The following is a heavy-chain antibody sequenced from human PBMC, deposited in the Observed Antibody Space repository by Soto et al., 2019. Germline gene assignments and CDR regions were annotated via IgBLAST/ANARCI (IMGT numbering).Heavy chain of an antibody. CDR1: GFTFGDYA. Sequence: PGGSLRLSCTASGFTFGDYAMSWVRQAPGKGLEWVGFIRSKAYGGTTEYAASVKGRFTISRDDSKSIAYLQMNSLKTEDTAVYYCTRDSPDPYYYDSSGYLRFDYWGQGTLVTVSS. CDR3: TRDSPDPYYYDSSGYLRFDY. V-gene: IGHV3-49*04. J-gene: IGHJ4*02. D-gene: IGHD3-22*01. CDR2: IRSKAYGGTT.